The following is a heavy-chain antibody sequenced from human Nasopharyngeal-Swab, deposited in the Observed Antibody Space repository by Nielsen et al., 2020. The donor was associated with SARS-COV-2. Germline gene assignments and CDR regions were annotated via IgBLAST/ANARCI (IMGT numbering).Heavy chain of an antibody. J-gene: IGHJ2*01. D-gene: IGHD6-19*01. V-gene: IGHV5-51*01. Sequence: ESLKISCKASGHIFNIYWIAWVRQMPGKGLEWMGIIYSGDSDTRYSPSFQGQVTISFDKSITTAYLQWSSLKASDTAMYYCARLLAVAGSWYFDLWGRGTLVTVSS. CDR2: IYSGDSDT. CDR3: ARLLAVAGSWYFDL. CDR1: GHIFNIYW.